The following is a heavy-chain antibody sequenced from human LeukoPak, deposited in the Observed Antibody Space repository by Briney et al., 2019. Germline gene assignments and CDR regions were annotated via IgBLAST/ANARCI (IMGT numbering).Heavy chain of an antibody. CDR3: AREGVRVVDLDY. D-gene: IGHD3-3*01. J-gene: IGHJ4*02. V-gene: IGHV3-74*01. Sequence: GGSLRLSCGASGFTFSSHWMHWVRQAPGKGLVWVSRINSDGSSTYYADSVKGRFTISRDNAKNALYLQMNSLRAEDTAVYYCAREGVRVVDLDYWGQGILVTVSS. CDR2: INSDGSST. CDR1: GFTFSSHW.